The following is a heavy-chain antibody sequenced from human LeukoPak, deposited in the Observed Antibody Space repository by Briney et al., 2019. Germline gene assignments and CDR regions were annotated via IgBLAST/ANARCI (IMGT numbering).Heavy chain of an antibody. Sequence: TGGSLRLSCAASGFTFSSYRMHWVRQAPGKGLVWVSRINSDGSSTSYADSVKGRFTISRDNAKNTLYLQMNSLRAEDTAVYYCASLTNYDFWSGTVDYWGQGTLVTVSS. J-gene: IGHJ4*02. CDR2: INSDGSST. CDR1: GFTFSSYR. CDR3: ASLTNYDFWSGTVDY. D-gene: IGHD3-3*01. V-gene: IGHV3-74*01.